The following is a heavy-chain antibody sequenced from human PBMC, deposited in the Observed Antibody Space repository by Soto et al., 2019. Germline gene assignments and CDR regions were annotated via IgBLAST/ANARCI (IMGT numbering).Heavy chain of an antibody. CDR2: ISGGGGNT. V-gene: IGHV3-23*01. CDR1: GFTFSNYA. CDR3: AKERLGRGADY. Sequence: EVQLLESGGGLVQPGGSLRLSCAASGFTFSNYAMSWVRQTPGKGLEWVSTISGGGGNTYYPDSVKGPFTISRDNSQDTVCLQMNSLRAEDTAIYYCAKERLGRGADYWGQGALVTVTS. J-gene: IGHJ4*02.